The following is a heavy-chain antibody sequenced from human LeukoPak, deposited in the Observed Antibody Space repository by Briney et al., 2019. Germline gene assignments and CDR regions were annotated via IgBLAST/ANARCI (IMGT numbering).Heavy chain of an antibody. D-gene: IGHD3-9*01. CDR2: ISAYNGNT. Sequence: GASVKVSCKASGYTLTSYGISWVRQAPGQGLEGMGWISAYNGNTNYAQKLQGRVTMTTDTSTSTAYMELRSLRSDDTAVYYCARDDDILTGYYSPDPYYYGMDVWGQGTTVTVSS. V-gene: IGHV1-18*01. CDR3: ARDDDILTGYYSPDPYYYGMDV. CDR1: GYTLTSYG. J-gene: IGHJ6*02.